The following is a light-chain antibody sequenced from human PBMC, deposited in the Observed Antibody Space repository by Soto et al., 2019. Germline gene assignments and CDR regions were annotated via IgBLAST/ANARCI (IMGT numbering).Light chain of an antibody. Sequence: EIVLTQSPGTLSLSPGERATLSCRASQSVTSNYLAWYQQKPGQAPRLLIYGAFTRATGVPTRFSGSGSGTEFTLTISSLQSEDFAVYYCQQYHDWPLTFGGGTKVDIK. CDR1: QSVTSN. V-gene: IGKV3D-15*01. CDR3: QQYHDWPLT. J-gene: IGKJ4*01. CDR2: GAF.